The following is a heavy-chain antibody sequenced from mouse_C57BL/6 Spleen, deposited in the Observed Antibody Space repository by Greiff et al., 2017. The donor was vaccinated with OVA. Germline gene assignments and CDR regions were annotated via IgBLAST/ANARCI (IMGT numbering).Heavy chain of an antibody. CDR2: ISYDGSN. Sequence: ESGPGLVKPSQSLSLTCSVTGYSITSGYYWNWIRQFPGNKLEWMGYISYDGSNNYNPSLKNRISITRDTSKNQFFLKLNSVTTEDTATYYCARGEDLLYYFDYWGQGTTLTVSS. CDR1: GYSITSGYY. D-gene: IGHD5-1*01. J-gene: IGHJ2*01. CDR3: ARGEDLLYYFDY. V-gene: IGHV3-6*01.